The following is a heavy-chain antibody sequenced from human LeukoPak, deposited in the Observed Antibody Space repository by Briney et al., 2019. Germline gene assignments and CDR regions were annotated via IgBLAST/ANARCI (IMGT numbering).Heavy chain of an antibody. CDR1: GYTFSGYY. J-gene: IGHJ6*03. V-gene: IGHV1-2*02. D-gene: IGHD3-10*01. CDR3: ARRLYYYGSGLTYYYYMDV. CDR2: INPNSGGT. Sequence: ASVKVSCKASGYTFSGYYLHWVRQAPGQGLEWMGWINPNSGGTNSAQKFQGRVTMTRDTSIITAYMELSRLRSDDTAVYYCARRLYYYGSGLTYYYYMDVWGKGTTVTISS.